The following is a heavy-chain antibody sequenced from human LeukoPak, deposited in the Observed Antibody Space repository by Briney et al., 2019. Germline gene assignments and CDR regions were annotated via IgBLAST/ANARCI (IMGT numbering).Heavy chain of an antibody. J-gene: IGHJ4*02. CDR1: GGSISSSSYY. V-gene: IGHV4-39*07. CDR2: IYSSGSA. Sequence: SETLSLTCTVSGGSISSSSYYWGWIRQPPGKALEWLGYIYSSGSAYYNPSRKSRVTISVDTSKNHFSLRLTSVTAADTAVYYCARDWNRYAYWGQGTLVTVSS. CDR3: ARDWNRYAY. D-gene: IGHD1-1*01.